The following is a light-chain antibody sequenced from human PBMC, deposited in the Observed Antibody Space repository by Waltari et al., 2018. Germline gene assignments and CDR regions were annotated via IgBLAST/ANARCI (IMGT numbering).Light chain of an antibody. CDR1: QSVSSSR. CDR2: GAS. CDR3: QQYGSSPTT. J-gene: IGKJ3*01. Sequence: EIVLTQSPGTLSLSPGEGATLPCRACQSVSSSRLAWYQQKPGQAPRLLIYGASSRATGIPDRFSGSGCGTDFTLTISRLEPEDFAVYYCQQYGSSPTTFGPGTKVDIK. V-gene: IGKV3-20*01.